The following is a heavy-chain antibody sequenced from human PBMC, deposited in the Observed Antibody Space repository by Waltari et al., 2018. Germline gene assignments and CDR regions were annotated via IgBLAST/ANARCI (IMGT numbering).Heavy chain of an antibody. Sequence: EVQLLESGGGLAQPGGSLRLSCVASGFTFNNFAMSWVRQVPGKGLEVVSASRGRGDMTSDAGAVKGRFTVSRDNSKKTLYLQMFSLRVEDTATYYCANGDSGYSGGDFYQGMDVWGQGTTVTVSS. CDR1: GFTFNNFA. J-gene: IGHJ6*02. CDR2: SRGRGDMT. V-gene: IGHV3-23*01. CDR3: ANGDSGYSGGDFYQGMDV. D-gene: IGHD5-12*01.